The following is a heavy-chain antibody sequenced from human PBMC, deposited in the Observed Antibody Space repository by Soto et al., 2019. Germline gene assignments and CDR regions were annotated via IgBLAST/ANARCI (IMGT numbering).Heavy chain of an antibody. J-gene: IGHJ4*02. D-gene: IGHD3-3*01. Sequence: ESGPTVVRPTETLTLTCTLSGFSLSTSGVGVGWIRQSPGKAPEWLALIYWDDDKRYSESLKSRLTITKDTSKNQVVLTMANLDPADTATYYCAHRVLRTVFGLVTTTAIYFDFWGPGTPVAVSS. CDR1: GFSLSTSGVG. CDR3: AHRVLRTVFGLVTTTAIYFDF. V-gene: IGHV2-5*02. CDR2: IYWDDDK.